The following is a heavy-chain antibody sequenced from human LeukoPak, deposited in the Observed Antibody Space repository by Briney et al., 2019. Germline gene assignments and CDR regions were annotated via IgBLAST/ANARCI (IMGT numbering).Heavy chain of an antibody. CDR2: ISSSGSTI. CDR3: ARDGSGWDNFDY. D-gene: IGHD6-19*01. J-gene: IGHJ4*02. Sequence: QAGGSLRLSCAASGFTFSSYEMNWVRQAPGKGLEWVSYISSSGSTIYYADSVKVRFTISRDNAKNSLYLQMNSLRAEDTAVYYCARDGSGWDNFDYWGQGTLVTVSS. V-gene: IGHV3-48*03. CDR1: GFTFSSYE.